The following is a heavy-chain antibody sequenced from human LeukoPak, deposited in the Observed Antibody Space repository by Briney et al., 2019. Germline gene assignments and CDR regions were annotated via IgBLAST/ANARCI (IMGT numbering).Heavy chain of an antibody. CDR1: GFTFSSYG. D-gene: IGHD6-13*01. CDR2: ISGSGGST. V-gene: IGHV3-23*01. J-gene: IGHJ5*02. CDR3: AKDGKPIAAASSMGFDP. Sequence: PGGSLRLSCAASGFTFSSYGMSWVRQAPGKGLEWVSAISGSGGSTYYADSVKGRFTISRDNSKNTLYLQMNSLRAEDTAVYYCAKDGKPIAAASSMGFDPWGQGTLVTVSS.